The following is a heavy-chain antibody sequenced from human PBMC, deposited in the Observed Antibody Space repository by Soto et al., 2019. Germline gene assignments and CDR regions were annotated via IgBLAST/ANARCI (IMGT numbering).Heavy chain of an antibody. Sequence: QVQLVESGGGVVQPGRSLRLSCAASGFTFSSYGMHWVRQAPGKGLEWVAVISYDGSNKYYADSVKGRFTISRDNSKNTLYLQMNSLRAEDTDVYYCAKDSSRSWYNWFDPWGQGTLVTVSS. CDR1: GFTFSSYG. CDR2: ISYDGSNK. D-gene: IGHD6-13*01. J-gene: IGHJ5*02. V-gene: IGHV3-30*18. CDR3: AKDSSRSWYNWFDP.